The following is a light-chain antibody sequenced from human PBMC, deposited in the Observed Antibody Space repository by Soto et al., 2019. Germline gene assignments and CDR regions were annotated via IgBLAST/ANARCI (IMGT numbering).Light chain of an antibody. J-gene: IGKJ1*01. CDR3: QQSYSTPPT. CDR2: AAS. V-gene: IGKV1-39*01. Sequence: DIQMTQSPSSLSASVGDRVTITCRANQSISSYLNWYQQKPGKAPKLLIYAASSLQSGDPSRLSGSGSGTDFTFTISSLQPEDFATYYCQQSYSTPPTFGQGTKVDIK. CDR1: QSISSY.